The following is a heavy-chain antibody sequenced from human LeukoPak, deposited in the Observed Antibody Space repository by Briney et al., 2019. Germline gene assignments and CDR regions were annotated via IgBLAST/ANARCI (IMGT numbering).Heavy chain of an antibody. D-gene: IGHD5/OR15-5a*01. J-gene: IGHJ4*02. CDR3: ARSSTPGVAFDY. CDR2: INHSGGT. Sequence: SETLSLTCAVYGESFSEYYWSWIRQPPGKGLEWIGQINHSGGTNYHPSLKTRVTISLDTSKNQVSLKLRSVTAADTAVYYCARSSTPGVAFDYWGQGTLVTVSS. CDR1: GESFSEYY. V-gene: IGHV4-34*01.